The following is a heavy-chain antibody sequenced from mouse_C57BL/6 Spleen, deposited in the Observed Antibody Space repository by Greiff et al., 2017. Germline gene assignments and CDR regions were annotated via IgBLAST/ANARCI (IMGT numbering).Heavy chain of an antibody. Sequence: QVQLKESGPELVKPGASVKISCKASGYAFSSSWMNWVKQRPGKGLEWIGRIYPGDGDTNYNGKFKGKATLTADKSSSTAYMQLSSLTSEDSAVYFCARSYYDYEGYCDVWGTGTTVTVSS. CDR3: ARSYYDYEGYCDV. CDR1: GYAFSSSW. CDR2: IYPGDGDT. D-gene: IGHD2-4*01. J-gene: IGHJ1*03. V-gene: IGHV1-82*01.